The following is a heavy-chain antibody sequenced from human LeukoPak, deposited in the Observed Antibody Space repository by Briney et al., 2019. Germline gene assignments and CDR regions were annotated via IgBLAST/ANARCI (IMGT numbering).Heavy chain of an antibody. CDR1: GFTFSSYG. Sequence: YPGGSLRLPCAASGFTFSSYGMHWVRQAPGKGLEWVAVISYDGSNKYYADSVKGRFTISRDNSKNTLYLQMNSLRAEDTAVYYCAKGLSGATITYYFDYWGQGTLVTVSS. CDR3: AKGLSGATITYYFDY. CDR2: ISYDGSNK. D-gene: IGHD5-12*01. V-gene: IGHV3-30*18. J-gene: IGHJ4*02.